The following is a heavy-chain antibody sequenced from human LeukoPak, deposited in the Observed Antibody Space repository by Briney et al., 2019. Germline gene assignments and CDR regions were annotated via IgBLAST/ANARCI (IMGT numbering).Heavy chain of an antibody. Sequence: GASVKVSCKASGGTFSSYAISWVRQAPGQGLEWMGGIIPIFSTANYAQKFQGRVTITTDESTSTAYMELSSLRSEDTAVYYCARDPGLWDYGDRRGAFDIWGQGTMVTVSS. CDR3: ARDPGLWDYGDRRGAFDI. J-gene: IGHJ3*02. CDR2: IIPIFSTA. CDR1: GGTFSSYA. D-gene: IGHD4-17*01. V-gene: IGHV1-69*05.